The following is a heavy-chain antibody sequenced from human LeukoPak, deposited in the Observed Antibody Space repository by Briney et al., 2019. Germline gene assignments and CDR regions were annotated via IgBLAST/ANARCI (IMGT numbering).Heavy chain of an antibody. V-gene: IGHV3-53*01. J-gene: IGHJ5*02. CDR3: AKALGLLVQTACDP. CDR1: GFTLSSNY. D-gene: IGHD5-18*01. CDR2: IYSGGST. Sequence: GGSLRLSCAASGFTLSSNYMSWVRQAPGKGLEGVSVIYSGGSTYYADSVKGRFTISRDNSKNTLYLQMNSLRAEDTAVYYCAKALGLLVQTACDPWGQGTLVTVFS.